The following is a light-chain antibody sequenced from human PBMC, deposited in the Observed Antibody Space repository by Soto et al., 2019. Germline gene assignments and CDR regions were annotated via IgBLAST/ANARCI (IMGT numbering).Light chain of an antibody. Sequence: IQVTQSPSSLSASVGDRITVTCRASQNISTYLSWYQQKPGKAPRLLMYGTSNLQSGVPSRFSGSGSGTDFTLTITSLQPEDFATYYCQQSYIDLTFGGGTNVEI. CDR1: QNISTY. CDR3: QQSYIDLT. J-gene: IGKJ4*01. V-gene: IGKV1-39*01. CDR2: GTS.